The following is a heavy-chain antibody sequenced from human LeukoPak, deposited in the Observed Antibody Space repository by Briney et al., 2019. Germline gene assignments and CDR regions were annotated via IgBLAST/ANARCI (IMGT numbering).Heavy chain of an antibody. V-gene: IGHV3-30*01. Sequence: GGSLRLSCAASGFTFSSYAMHWVRQAPGKGLEWVAVISYDGSNKYYADSVKGRFTISRDNSKNTLYLQMNSLRAEDTAVYYCGYDILTGKDYWGQGTLVTVSS. D-gene: IGHD3-9*01. CDR3: GYDILTGKDY. CDR1: GFTFSSYA. J-gene: IGHJ4*02. CDR2: ISYDGSNK.